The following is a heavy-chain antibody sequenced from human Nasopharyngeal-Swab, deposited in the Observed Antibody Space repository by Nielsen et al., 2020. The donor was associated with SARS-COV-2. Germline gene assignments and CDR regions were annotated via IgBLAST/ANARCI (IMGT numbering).Heavy chain of an antibody. V-gene: IGHV3-23*03. CDR2: IYSGGSST. J-gene: IGHJ4*02. D-gene: IGHD5-12*01. CDR1: GFTFSSYA. CDR3: AKGGYSGYDSLDY. Sequence: GESLKISCAASGFTFSSYAMSWVRQAPGKGLEWVSVIYSGGSSTYYADSVKGRFTISRDNSKHTLYLQMNSLRAEDTAVYYCAKGGYSGYDSLDYWGQGTLVTVSS.